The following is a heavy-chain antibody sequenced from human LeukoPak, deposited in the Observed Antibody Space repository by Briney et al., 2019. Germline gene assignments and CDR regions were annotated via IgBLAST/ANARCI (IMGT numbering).Heavy chain of an antibody. J-gene: IGHJ4*02. D-gene: IGHD3-9*01. V-gene: IGHV4-59*12. Sequence: SETLSLTCTVSGGSISNFYWSWIRQPPGKGLEWIGYIYYSGTTKYNPSLKSRVTISVDKSKNQFSLKLSSVTAADTAVYYCARNNDILTGSHYFDYWGQGTLVTVSS. CDR1: GGSISNFY. CDR3: ARNNDILTGSHYFDY. CDR2: IYYSGTT.